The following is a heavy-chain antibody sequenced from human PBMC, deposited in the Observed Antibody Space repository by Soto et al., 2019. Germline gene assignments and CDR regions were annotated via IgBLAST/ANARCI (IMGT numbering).Heavy chain of an antibody. D-gene: IGHD3-22*01. CDR3: AKGGSGNYLTYYYYYGMDV. CDR2: ISYDGNNK. CDR1: GFSLSNNG. Sequence: PGGSLRLSCAASGFSLSNNGMHWVRQAPGKGLEWVAVISYDGNNKYYADSVKGRFTISRDNSKNTVYLEMNNLRAEDTAMYYCAKGGSGNYLTYYYYYGMDVWGQGTTVTASS. J-gene: IGHJ6*02. V-gene: IGHV3-30*18.